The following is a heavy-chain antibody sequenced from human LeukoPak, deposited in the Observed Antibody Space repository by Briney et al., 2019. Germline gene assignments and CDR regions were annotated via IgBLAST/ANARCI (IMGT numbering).Heavy chain of an antibody. J-gene: IGHJ5*02. D-gene: IGHD6-19*01. Sequence: PGGSLRLSCAASGFTFSSYSMNWVRQAPGKGLEWVSSISSSSSYIYYADSVKGRFTISRDNAKNSLYLQMNSLGAEDTAVYYCARDRRIAVDSYNWFDPWGQGTLVTVSS. CDR3: ARDRRIAVDSYNWFDP. CDR2: ISSSSSYI. CDR1: GFTFSSYS. V-gene: IGHV3-21*01.